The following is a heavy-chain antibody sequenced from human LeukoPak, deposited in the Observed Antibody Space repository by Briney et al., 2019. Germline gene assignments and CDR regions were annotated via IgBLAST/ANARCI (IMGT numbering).Heavy chain of an antibody. J-gene: IGHJ4*02. D-gene: IGHD3-22*01. Sequence: ASVKVSCKASAYTFTGYYMHWVRQPPGQELEWMGWINPNSGGTNYAQKFQGRVTMTRDTSVSTAYMELSRLRSDDTAVYYCARGPHFYYDSSGYYLDYWGQGTLVTVSS. CDR1: AYTFTGYY. CDR2: INPNSGGT. CDR3: ARGPHFYYDSSGYYLDY. V-gene: IGHV1-2*02.